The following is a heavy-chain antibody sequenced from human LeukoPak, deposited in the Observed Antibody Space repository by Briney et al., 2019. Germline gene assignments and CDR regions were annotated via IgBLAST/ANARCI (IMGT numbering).Heavy chain of an antibody. J-gene: IGHJ4*02. Sequence: ASVKVSCKASGYTFTGYYMHWVRQAPGQGLEWMGWINPNSGGTNYAQKFQGRVTMTRDTSISTAYMELSRLRPDDTAVYYCAGGDYYDSSGYPLDYWGQGTLVTVSS. CDR3: AGGDYYDSSGYPLDY. V-gene: IGHV1-2*02. CDR1: GYTFTGYY. CDR2: INPNSGGT. D-gene: IGHD3-22*01.